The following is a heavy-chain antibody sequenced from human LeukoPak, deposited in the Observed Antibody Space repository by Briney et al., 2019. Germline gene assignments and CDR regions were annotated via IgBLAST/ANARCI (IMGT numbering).Heavy chain of an antibody. CDR2: IRYDGSNK. CDR1: GFTFSSYG. CDR3: ARQGVTAAENNYFYYYMDF. J-gene: IGHJ6*03. D-gene: IGHD6-13*01. V-gene: IGHV3-30*02. Sequence: GGSLRLSCAASGFTFSSYGMHWVRQAPGKGLEWVAFIRYDGSNKYYADSVKGRFTISRDNSKNTLYLQMNSLRAEDTAVYYCARQGVTAAENNYFYYYMDFWGKGTTVTVSS.